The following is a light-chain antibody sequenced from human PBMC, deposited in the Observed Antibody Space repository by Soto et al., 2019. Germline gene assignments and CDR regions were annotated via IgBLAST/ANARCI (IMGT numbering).Light chain of an antibody. V-gene: IGLV2-11*01. CDR1: SSDVGGYNY. Sequence: QSMLTQPRSVSGSPGQTVTIFCTGTSSDVGGYNYVSWYQQHPGKAPKLMIYDVSKRPSGVPDRFSGSKSGNTASLTISGLQAEDDADYYCCSYARSYTSVFGSELKVTGL. CDR2: DVS. J-gene: IGLJ1*01. CDR3: CSYARSYTSV.